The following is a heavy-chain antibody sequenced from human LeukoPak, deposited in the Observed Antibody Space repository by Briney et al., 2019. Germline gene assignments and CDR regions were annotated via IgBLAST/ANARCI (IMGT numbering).Heavy chain of an antibody. CDR2: ISYDGGNK. CDR3: ARAWLRGITMVRGVLGY. CDR1: GFTFSSYG. Sequence: GGSLRLSCAVSGFTFSSYGIHWVRQAPGKGLEWVAVISYDGGNKYYADSVKGRFTISRDKSKNTLYLQMNSLRAEDTAVYYCARAWLRGITMVRGVLGYWGQGTLVTVSS. D-gene: IGHD3-10*01. V-gene: IGHV3-30*03. J-gene: IGHJ4*02.